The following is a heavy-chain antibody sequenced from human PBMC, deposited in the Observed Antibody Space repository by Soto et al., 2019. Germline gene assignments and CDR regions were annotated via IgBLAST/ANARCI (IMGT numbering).Heavy chain of an antibody. Sequence: QVQLQESGPGLVRPSETLSLTCNVSGGSVSGGSYFWSWVRQPPGKGLEWIGYFYYSGSTKYNPSLKSRVTILEDTSKNQFSLKLNSVTAADTAVYYCAREGRMGTFDYWGQGALVTVSS. CDR1: GGSVSGGSYF. V-gene: IGHV4-61*01. CDR2: FYYSGST. CDR3: AREGRMGTFDY. J-gene: IGHJ4*02. D-gene: IGHD1-1*01.